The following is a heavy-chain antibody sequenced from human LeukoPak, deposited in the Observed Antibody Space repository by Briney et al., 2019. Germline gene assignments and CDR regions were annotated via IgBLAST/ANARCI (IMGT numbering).Heavy chain of an antibody. J-gene: IGHJ1*01. V-gene: IGHV4-59*08. CDR1: GGSISSSY. D-gene: IGHD2-21*01. CDR3: TMGRAYWISAPMSD. Sequence: SETLSLTCPVSGGSISSSYWSWIRQPPGKGLEWIGYIYYTGSTNYNPSLKSRVTMFVDMSKNQFSLTLSSVTAADTAVCYCTMGRAYWISAPMSDRGQRTLVTVSS. CDR2: IYYTGST.